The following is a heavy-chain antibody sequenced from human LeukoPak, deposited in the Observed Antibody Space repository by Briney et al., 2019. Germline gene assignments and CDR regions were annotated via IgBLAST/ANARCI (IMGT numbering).Heavy chain of an antibody. CDR3: VRPGQSSWWVYFNY. V-gene: IGHV4-4*09. CDR1: GGSSSTYY. D-gene: IGHD2-15*01. J-gene: IGHJ4*02. CDR2: IHTSGST. Sequence: SETLSLTCTVSGGSSSTYYWTWIRQPPGKGLEWIGNIHTSGSTSYNPSLKSRVTMSIDTSKNQFSLRLSSVTAADTAVYYCVRPGQSSWWVYFNYWGQETVVTVSS.